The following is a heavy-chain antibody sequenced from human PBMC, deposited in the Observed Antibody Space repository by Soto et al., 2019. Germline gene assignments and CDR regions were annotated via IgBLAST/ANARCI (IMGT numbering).Heavy chain of an antibody. J-gene: IGHJ4*02. Sequence: QVQLVESGGGVVQPGGSLRLSCEGSGFPFRRYGIQWVRQAPGKGLEWLGLIWNDGSHAYHADSVKGRFTISRDNSKNTVFLQVSNLRAEDTAVYFCARDQTDSGGYSDSWGQGTLVTVSS. V-gene: IGHV3-33*01. CDR1: GFPFRRYG. CDR2: IWNDGSHA. D-gene: IGHD2-15*01. CDR3: ARDQTDSGGYSDS.